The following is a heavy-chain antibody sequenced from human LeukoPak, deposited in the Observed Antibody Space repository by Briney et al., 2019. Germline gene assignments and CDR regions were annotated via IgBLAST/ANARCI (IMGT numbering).Heavy chain of an antibody. CDR1: GGXISSYY. J-gene: IGHJ3*02. Sequence: SETLSLTCTVSGGXISSYYCSWIRQPAGKGLEWIGRIYTSGSTNYNPSLKSRVTMSVDTSKNQFSLKLSSVTAADTAVYYCARDMAVADPRRAFDIWGQGTMVTVSS. V-gene: IGHV4-4*07. CDR2: IYTSGST. D-gene: IGHD6-19*01. CDR3: ARDMAVADPRRAFDI.